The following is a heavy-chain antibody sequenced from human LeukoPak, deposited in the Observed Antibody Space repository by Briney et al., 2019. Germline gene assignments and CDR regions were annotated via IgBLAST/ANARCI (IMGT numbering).Heavy chain of an antibody. CDR3: ARELHYYGSGSYYRGAFDI. Sequence: ASVKVSCKASGYTFTSYGINWVRQAPGQGPEWMGWISAYNGNTKYAQNLQGRVTMTTDTSTSTAYMELSSLRSEDTAVYYCARELHYYGSGSYYRGAFDIWGQGTMVTVSS. CDR1: GYTFTSYG. V-gene: IGHV1-18*01. D-gene: IGHD3-10*01. J-gene: IGHJ3*02. CDR2: ISAYNGNT.